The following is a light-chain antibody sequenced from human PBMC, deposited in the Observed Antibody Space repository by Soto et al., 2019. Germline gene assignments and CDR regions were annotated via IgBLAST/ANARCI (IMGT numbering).Light chain of an antibody. CDR1: STNIGRNP. Sequence: QSVLTQPPSASGTPGQRVTISCSGTSTNIGRNPVYWYQQLPGTAPKLLIYGNDQRPSGVPDRFSGSKSGASASLAISGLQSEDEADYYCAAWDDNLNGVVFGGGTKLTVL. CDR3: AAWDDNLNGVV. CDR2: GND. J-gene: IGLJ2*01. V-gene: IGLV1-44*01.